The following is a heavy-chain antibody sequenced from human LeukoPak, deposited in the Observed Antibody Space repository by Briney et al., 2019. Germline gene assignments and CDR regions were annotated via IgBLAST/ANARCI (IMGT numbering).Heavy chain of an antibody. Sequence: SQTLSLTCAVYGGSFSGYYWSWIRQPPGKGLEWIGEINHSGSTNYNPSLKSRVTISVDTSKNQFSLKLSSVTAADTAVYYCARDYYDSSGSYYYYYMDVWGKGTTVTVS. J-gene: IGHJ6*03. V-gene: IGHV4-34*01. CDR1: GGSFSGYY. CDR2: INHSGST. CDR3: ARDYYDSSGSYYYYYMDV. D-gene: IGHD3-22*01.